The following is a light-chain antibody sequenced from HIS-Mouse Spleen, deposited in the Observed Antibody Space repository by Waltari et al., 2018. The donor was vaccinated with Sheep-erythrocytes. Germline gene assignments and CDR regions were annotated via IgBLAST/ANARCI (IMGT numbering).Light chain of an antibody. J-gene: IGLJ2*01. CDR2: KDS. V-gene: IGLV3-25*03. Sequence: SSELTQPPPVSASPGPTARITCPGEALPTPQAYWYQQRPGPAPVLVIYKDSGRPSGIPERFSGSSSGTTVTLTISGVQAEDEADYYCQSADSSVVFGGGTKLTVL. CDR3: QSADSSVV. CDR1: ALPTPQ.